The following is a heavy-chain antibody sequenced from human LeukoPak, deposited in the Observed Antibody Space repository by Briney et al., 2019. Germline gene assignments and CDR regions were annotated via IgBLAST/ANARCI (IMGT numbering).Heavy chain of an antibody. Sequence: SETLSLTCTVSGGSISSYYWSWIRQPPGKGLEWIGYIYYSGSTNYNPSLKSRVTISVDTSKNQFALKLSSVTAADTAVYYCARAGRDSSGYYDYWGQGTLVTVSS. CDR2: IYYSGST. D-gene: IGHD3-22*01. CDR1: GGSISSYY. J-gene: IGHJ4*02. V-gene: IGHV4-59*01. CDR3: ARAGRDSSGYYDY.